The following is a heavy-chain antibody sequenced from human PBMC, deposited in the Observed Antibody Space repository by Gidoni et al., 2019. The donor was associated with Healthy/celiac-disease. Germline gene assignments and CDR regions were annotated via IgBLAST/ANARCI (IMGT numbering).Heavy chain of an antibody. Sequence: EVQLVESGGGLVKPGGSLRLSCAASGFTFRSYSMNWVRQAPGKGLEWVSSISSSSSYIYYADSVKGRFTISRDNAKNSLYLQMNSLRAEDTAVYYCARGEDYGGNYYYYYGMDVWGQGTTVTVSS. J-gene: IGHJ6*02. D-gene: IGHD4-17*01. CDR2: ISSSSSYI. CDR3: ARGEDYGGNYYYYYGMDV. V-gene: IGHV3-21*01. CDR1: GFTFRSYS.